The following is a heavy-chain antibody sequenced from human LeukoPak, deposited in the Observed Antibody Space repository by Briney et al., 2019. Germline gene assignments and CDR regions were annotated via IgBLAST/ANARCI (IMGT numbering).Heavy chain of an antibody. D-gene: IGHD3-22*01. V-gene: IGHV3-30*04. CDR2: ISYDGSNK. Sequence: PGGSLRLSCAASGFTFSSYAMHWVRQAPGKGLEWVAVISYDGSNKYYADSVKGRFTISRDNSKNTLYLQMNSLRAEDTAVYYCARDPLVVTNGVYFDYWGQETLVTVSS. CDR1: GFTFSSYA. J-gene: IGHJ4*02. CDR3: ARDPLVVTNGVYFDY.